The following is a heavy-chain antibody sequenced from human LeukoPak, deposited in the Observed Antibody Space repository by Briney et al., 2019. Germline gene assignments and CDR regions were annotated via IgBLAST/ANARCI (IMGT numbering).Heavy chain of an antibody. V-gene: IGHV3-7*01. CDR3: ARERTTGTFPYFDY. D-gene: IGHD1-1*01. CDR2: IKQDGSEK. CDR1: GFTFSNYW. J-gene: IGHJ4*02. Sequence: GGSLRLSCAASGFTFSNYWMSWVRQAPGKGLEWVANIKQDGSEKYYVDSVKGRFTISRDNSKNTLYLQMGSLRAEDMAVYYCARERTTGTFPYFDYWGQGTLVTVSS.